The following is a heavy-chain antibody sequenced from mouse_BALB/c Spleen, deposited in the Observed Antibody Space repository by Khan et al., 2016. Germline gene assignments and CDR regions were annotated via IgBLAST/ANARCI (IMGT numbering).Heavy chain of an antibody. CDR2: ISYSGST. D-gene: IGHD2-4*01. J-gene: IGHJ3*01. Sequence: EVQLQESGPGLVKPSQSLSLTCTVTGYSITSDYAWNWIRQFPGNKLEWMGYISYSGSTSYNPSLKSRISITRDTSKNQFFLQLNSVTTEDTATYDCAREGCYDYDEFAYWGQGTLVTVSA. V-gene: IGHV3-2*02. CDR1: GYSITSDYA. CDR3: AREGCYDYDEFAY.